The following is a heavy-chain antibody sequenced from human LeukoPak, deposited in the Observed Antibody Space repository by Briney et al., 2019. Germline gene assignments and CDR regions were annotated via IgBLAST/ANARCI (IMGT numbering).Heavy chain of an antibody. D-gene: IGHD6-13*01. CDR3: AKVPVSAAAPDY. V-gene: IGHV3-30*18. Sequence: PGGSLRLSCAASGFTFSSYGMPWVRQAPGKGLEWVAVISYDGSNKYYADSVKGRFTISRDNSKNTLYLQMNSLRAEDTAVYYCAKVPVSAAAPDYWGQGTLVTVSS. CDR2: ISYDGSNK. CDR1: GFTFSSYG. J-gene: IGHJ4*02.